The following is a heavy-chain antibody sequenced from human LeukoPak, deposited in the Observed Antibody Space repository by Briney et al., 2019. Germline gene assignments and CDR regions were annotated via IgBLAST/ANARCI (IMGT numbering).Heavy chain of an antibody. Sequence: PSETLSLTCTVSGGSIFSSNSYWGWIRQPPGRGLEWIGSIYYSGNTYYNASLKSRVTISVDTSKNQFSLKLSSVTAADTAVYYCARGGFITFYDSSGFYGYWGQGTLVTVSS. CDR3: ARGGFITFYDSSGFYGY. V-gene: IGHV4-39*01. CDR2: IYYSGNT. CDR1: GGSIFSSNSY. J-gene: IGHJ4*02. D-gene: IGHD3-22*01.